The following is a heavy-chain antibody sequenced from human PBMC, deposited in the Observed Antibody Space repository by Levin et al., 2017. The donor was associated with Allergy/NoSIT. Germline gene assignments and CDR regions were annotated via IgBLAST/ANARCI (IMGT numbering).Heavy chain of an antibody. CDR2: ISSSGGST. CDR3: AKSVGQSGDTARRQVDY. CDR1: GFTFSSYA. V-gene: IGHV3-23*01. D-gene: IGHD6-6*01. J-gene: IGHJ4*02. Sequence: QAGGSLRLSCEASGFTFSSYAMTWVRQAPGKGLEWVSGISSSGGSTYYADSVKGRFTISRDNSKNTLYLQMNSLGAEDTAEYYCAKSVGQSGDTARRQVDYWGQGTLVTVSS.